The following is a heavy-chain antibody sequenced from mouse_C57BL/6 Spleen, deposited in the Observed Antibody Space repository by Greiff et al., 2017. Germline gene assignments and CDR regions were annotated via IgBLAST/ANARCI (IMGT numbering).Heavy chain of an antibody. CDR1: GYSITSGYY. J-gene: IGHJ3*01. CDR3: ARGGGGFAY. V-gene: IGHV3-6*01. Sequence: QLVESGPGLVKPSQSLSLTCSVTGYSITSGYYWNWIRQFPGNKLEWMGYISYDGSNNYNPSLKNRISITRDTSKNQFFLKLNSVTTEDTATYYCARGGGGFAYWGQGTLVTVSA. CDR2: ISYDGSN.